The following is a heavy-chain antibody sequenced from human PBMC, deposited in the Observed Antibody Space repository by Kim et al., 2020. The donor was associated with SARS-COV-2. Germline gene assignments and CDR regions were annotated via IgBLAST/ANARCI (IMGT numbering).Heavy chain of an antibody. D-gene: IGHD6-6*01. V-gene: IGHV4-4*07. CDR3: ARAGSSSSYNWFDP. J-gene: IGHJ5*02. Sequence: PTLKGRVTMAVDTSKNQFSRKLSSVTAADTAVYYCARAGSSSSYNWFDPWGQGTLVTVSS.